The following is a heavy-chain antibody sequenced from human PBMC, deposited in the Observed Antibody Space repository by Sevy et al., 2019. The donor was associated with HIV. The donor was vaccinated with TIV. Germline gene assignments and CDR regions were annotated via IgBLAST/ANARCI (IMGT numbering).Heavy chain of an antibody. Sequence: SETLSLTCTVSGYSINRNTYWGWIRQPPGKGLEWLGSVHHGGSTYDNRSLKSRVTISTDTSKNQCSLKLNSVTAADAAVYFCARDSSNCYDSGSHYKTNVAGSAWFDPWGQGTLVTVSS. CDR3: ARDSSNCYDSGSHYKTNVAGSAWFDP. CDR1: GYSINRNTY. J-gene: IGHJ5*02. D-gene: IGHD3-10*01. CDR2: VHHGGST. V-gene: IGHV4-38-2*02.